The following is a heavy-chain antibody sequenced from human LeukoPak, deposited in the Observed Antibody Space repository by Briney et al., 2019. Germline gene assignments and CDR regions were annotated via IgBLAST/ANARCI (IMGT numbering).Heavy chain of an antibody. CDR2: ISAYNGNT. D-gene: IGHD2-2*01. J-gene: IGHJ4*02. V-gene: IGHV1-18*01. CDR3: AVGEVHLVVPASFDY. CDR1: GYTFTSYG. Sequence: ASVKVSCTASGYTFTSYGISWVRQAPGQGLERMGWISAYNGNTNYAQKLQGRVTMTTDTSTSTAYMELRSLRSDDTAVYYCAVGEVHLVVPASFDYWGQGTLVTVSS.